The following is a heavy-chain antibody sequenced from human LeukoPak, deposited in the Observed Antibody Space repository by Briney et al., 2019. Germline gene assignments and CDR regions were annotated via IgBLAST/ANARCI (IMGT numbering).Heavy chain of an antibody. Sequence: SVKVSCKAPGYTFTDYYLHWVRQAPGQGLEWMGWIYPKSADINFAQKFQGRVTMTRDTSSSTAYMELSRLRSDDTAVYYCTREDYWGQGTLVTVST. V-gene: IGHV1-2*02. J-gene: IGHJ4*02. CDR2: IYPKSADI. CDR1: GYTFTDYY. CDR3: TREDY.